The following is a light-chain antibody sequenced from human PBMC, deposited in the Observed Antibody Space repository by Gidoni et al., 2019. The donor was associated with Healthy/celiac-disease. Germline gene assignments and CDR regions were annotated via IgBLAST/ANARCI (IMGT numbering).Light chain of an antibody. V-gene: IGKV1-39*01. CDR3: QQSYSTPIT. CDR2: AAS. J-gene: IGKJ5*01. CDR1: QSISSY. Sequence: DIQMTPYPSSLSASVGDRVTITCRASQSISSYLNWYQQKPGKAPKLLIYAASSLQSGVPSRFSGSGSGTDFTLTISILQPEDFATYYCQQSYSTPITFGQGTRLEIK.